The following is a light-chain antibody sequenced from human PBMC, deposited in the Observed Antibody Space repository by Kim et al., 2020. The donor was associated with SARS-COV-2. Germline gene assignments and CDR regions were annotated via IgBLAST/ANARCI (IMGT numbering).Light chain of an antibody. V-gene: IGLV2-11*01. CDR2: DVS. Sequence: QSALTQPRSVSGSPGQSVTISCTGTSSDVGGYNYVSWYLQHPGKAPKLMIYDVSKRPSGVPDRFSGSKSGNTASLTVSGLQAEDEADYYCCSYAGSQYVFGTGTKVTVL. CDR3: CSYAGSQYV. J-gene: IGLJ1*01. CDR1: SSDVGGYNY.